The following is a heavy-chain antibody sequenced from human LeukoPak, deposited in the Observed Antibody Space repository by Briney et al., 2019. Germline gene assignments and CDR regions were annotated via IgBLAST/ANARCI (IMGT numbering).Heavy chain of an antibody. CDR1: GFTVSSNY. Sequence: GGSLRLSCAASGFTVSSNYMSWVRQAPGKGLEWVSVIYSGGSTYYADSVKGRFTISRDNSKNTLYLQMNSLRAEDTAVYYCASGVITVTLFDYWGQGTLVTVSS. V-gene: IGHV3-53*01. CDR2: IYSGGST. CDR3: ASGVITVTLFDY. D-gene: IGHD4-17*01. J-gene: IGHJ4*02.